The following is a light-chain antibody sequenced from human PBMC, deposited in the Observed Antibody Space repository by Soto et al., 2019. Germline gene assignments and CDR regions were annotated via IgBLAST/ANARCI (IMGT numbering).Light chain of an antibody. V-gene: IGKV2-28*01. CDR1: QSLLHSNGYNY. CDR2: LGS. J-gene: IGKJ5*01. CDR3: MQALQTPPP. Sequence: DTVMTQSPLSPPFTAGDAASISCSSSQSLLHSNGYNYLDWYLQKPGQSPQLLIYLGSNRASGVPARFSGSGSGTDFTLNISRVEAEDVGVYYCMQALQTPPPFGQGTRLEIK.